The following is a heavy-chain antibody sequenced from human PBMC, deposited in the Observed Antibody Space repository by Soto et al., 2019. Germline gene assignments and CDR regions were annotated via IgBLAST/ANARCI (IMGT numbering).Heavy chain of an antibody. CDR2: ISGGGDGT. J-gene: IGHJ6*04. V-gene: IGHV3-23*01. CDR1: GFTFSTYA. CDR3: AKDRPTTSSSKMDV. Sequence: GGSLRLSCAASGFTFSTYAMSWVRQAPGKGLGWVSTISGGGDGTYYADSVKGRFTISRDNSKNTMYLQMDSLRAEDTAVYYCAKDRPTTSSSKMDVWGKGTTVTVSS. D-gene: IGHD6-6*01.